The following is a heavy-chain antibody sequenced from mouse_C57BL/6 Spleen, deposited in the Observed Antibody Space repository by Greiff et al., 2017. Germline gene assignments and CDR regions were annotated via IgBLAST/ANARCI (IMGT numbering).Heavy chain of an antibody. J-gene: IGHJ4*01. CDR3: ARYGSSYNYAMDY. CDR1: GFSFTDYY. CDR2: IRNKANGYTT. Sequence: EVMLVESGGGLVQPGGSLSLSCAASGFSFTDYYMSWVRPPPGKALEWLGFIRNKANGYTTEYSASVKGRFTISRDNSQSILYLQMNALRAEDSATYYCARYGSSYNYAMDYWGQGTSVTVSS. V-gene: IGHV7-3*01. D-gene: IGHD1-1*01.